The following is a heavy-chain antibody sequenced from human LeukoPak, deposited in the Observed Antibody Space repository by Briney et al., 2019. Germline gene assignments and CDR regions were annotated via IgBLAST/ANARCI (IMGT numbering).Heavy chain of an antibody. Sequence: PGGSLRLSCAASGFTFSSYGMHWVRQAPGKGLEWVADISYDGSNKYYADSVKGRFTISRDNSKNTLYLQMNSLRAEDTAVYYCAKDLESVYSLDAFDIWGQGTMVTVSS. CDR1: GFTFSSYG. V-gene: IGHV3-30*18. CDR2: ISYDGSNK. J-gene: IGHJ3*02. CDR3: AKDLESVYSLDAFDI. D-gene: IGHD1-26*01.